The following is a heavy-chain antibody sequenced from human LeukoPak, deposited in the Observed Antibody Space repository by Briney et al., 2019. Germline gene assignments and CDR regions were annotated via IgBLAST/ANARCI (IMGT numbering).Heavy chain of an antibody. Sequence: GESLKISFKGSGYSFTSYWIGWVRQMPGKGLEWMGIIYPGDSDTRYSPSFQGQVTISADKSISTAYLQWSSLKASDTAMYYCARAYYDFWSGYSSNYYYYMDVWGKGTTVTVSS. CDR3: ARAYYDFWSGYSSNYYYYMDV. CDR2: IYPGDSDT. J-gene: IGHJ6*03. V-gene: IGHV5-51*01. D-gene: IGHD3-3*01. CDR1: GYSFTSYW.